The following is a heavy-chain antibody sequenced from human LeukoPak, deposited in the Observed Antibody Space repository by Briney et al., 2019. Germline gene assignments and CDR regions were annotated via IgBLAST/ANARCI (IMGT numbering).Heavy chain of an antibody. J-gene: IGHJ6*02. D-gene: IGHD1-1*01. V-gene: IGHV3-74*01. CDR1: GFTFNNYW. CDR3: ARRGTGHGMDV. Sequence: GGSLRLSCAASGFTFNNYWIHWVRQVPGKGLAWVSRINNDGSSASYVDSMKGRFTISRDNAKNTLFLQMNSLRAEDTAVYYCARRGTGHGMDVWGQGTTVIVSS. CDR2: INNDGSSA.